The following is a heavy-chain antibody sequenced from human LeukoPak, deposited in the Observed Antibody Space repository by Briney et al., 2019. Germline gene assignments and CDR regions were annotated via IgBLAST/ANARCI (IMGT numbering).Heavy chain of an antibody. V-gene: IGHV3-74*01. D-gene: IGHD3-22*01. Sequence: GGSLRLSCAASGFTFRSYWMHWVRQAPGKGLVWVSRINSDGSNTSYADSVKGRFTISRDNAKNTLYLQMNSLRAEDTAVYYCARDRGPQGYDSSGYYWGQGTLVTVSS. J-gene: IGHJ4*02. CDR3: ARDRGPQGYDSSGYY. CDR2: INSDGSNT. CDR1: GFTFRSYW.